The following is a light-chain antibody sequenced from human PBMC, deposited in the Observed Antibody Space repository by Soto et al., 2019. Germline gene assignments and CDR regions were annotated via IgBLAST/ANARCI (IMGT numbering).Light chain of an antibody. CDR3: QQYDTSPRT. V-gene: IGKV3-20*01. Sequence: DIVLTQSPGTLSLSPGERATLSCRASQSVNGKYLAWYQQKPGQAPRLLIYGASSRATDIPDRFSGSGSGTDFTLTISGLEPDDFAVYFCQQYDTSPRTFGQGTKVDIK. J-gene: IGKJ1*01. CDR1: QSVNGKY. CDR2: GAS.